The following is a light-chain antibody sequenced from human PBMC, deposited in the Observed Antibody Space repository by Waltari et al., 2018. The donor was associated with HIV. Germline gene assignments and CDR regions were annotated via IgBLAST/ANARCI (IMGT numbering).Light chain of an antibody. V-gene: IGLV3-25*03. J-gene: IGLJ1*01. CDR2: KDS. CDR3: QSADSSGTYV. Sequence: SYELTQPPSVSVSPGQTARITCSGDALSNKYAYWYQQRPGQAPLLVIFKDSERPSGIPERFSGSSSGTTVTLTISGVQAEDEADYYCQSADSSGTYVFGTGTKVTVL. CDR1: ALSNKY.